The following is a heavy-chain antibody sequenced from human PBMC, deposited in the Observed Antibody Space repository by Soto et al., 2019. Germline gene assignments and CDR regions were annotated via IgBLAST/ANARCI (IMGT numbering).Heavy chain of an antibody. CDR3: ARGASTHYYDSSGYYKGPLDY. CDR2: IIPLFGTA. CDR1: GGTFNIYS. V-gene: IGHV1-69*01. Sequence: QVQLVQSGADVKKPGSSVKVSCKASGGTFNIYSISWVRQAPGQGLEWMGGIIPLFGTAYYAQEFQGRVTXXXXXXXXXXXXXXXXXXXXDTAVYFCARGASTHYYDSSGYYKGPLDYWGQGTLVTVSS. D-gene: IGHD3-22*01. J-gene: IGHJ4*02.